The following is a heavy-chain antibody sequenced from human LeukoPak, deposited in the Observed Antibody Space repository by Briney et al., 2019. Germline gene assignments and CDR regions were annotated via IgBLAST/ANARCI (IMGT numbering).Heavy chain of an antibody. CDR3: ARESAYDILTGYYRYFDY. D-gene: IGHD3-9*01. CDR1: GFTFSSYS. Sequence: PGGSLRFSCAASGFTFSSYSMNWVRQAPGKGLKWVSSLSSSSSYIYYADSVEGRFTIPRDNAKNSLYLQMNSLRAEDTAVYYFARESAYDILTGYYRYFDYWGQGTLVTVSS. CDR2: LSSSSSYI. J-gene: IGHJ4*02. V-gene: IGHV3-21*01.